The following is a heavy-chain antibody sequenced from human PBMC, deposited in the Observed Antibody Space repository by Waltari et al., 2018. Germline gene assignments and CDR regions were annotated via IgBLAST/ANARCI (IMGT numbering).Heavy chain of an antibody. CDR1: GFTVRTNY. CDR2: IYRGGST. D-gene: IGHD1-26*01. CDR3: ARDPSGSYPGDY. V-gene: IGHV3-53*01. J-gene: IGHJ4*02. Sequence: EVQLVESGGGLIQPGGSLRLSCAASGFTVRTNYMTWVRQAPGKGLEWLSVIYRGGSTYYADSVKDRFTISRDNSKNTLYLQMNSLRAEDTAVYYCARDPSGSYPGDYWGQGTLVTVSS.